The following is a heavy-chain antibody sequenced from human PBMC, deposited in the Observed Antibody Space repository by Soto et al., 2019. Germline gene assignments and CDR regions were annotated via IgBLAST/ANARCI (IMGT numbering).Heavy chain of an antibody. CDR3: ANSTYGGYGRAYDY. D-gene: IGHD5-12*01. V-gene: IGHV3-23*01. J-gene: IGHJ4*02. CDR2: ISGSGGST. CDR1: GFTFSSYA. Sequence: GGSLRLSCAASGFTFSSYAMSWVRQAPGKGLEWVSAISGSGGSTYYADSVKGRFTISRDNSKNTLYLQMNSLRAEDTAVDYCANSTYGGYGRAYDYWGQGTMVTVSS.